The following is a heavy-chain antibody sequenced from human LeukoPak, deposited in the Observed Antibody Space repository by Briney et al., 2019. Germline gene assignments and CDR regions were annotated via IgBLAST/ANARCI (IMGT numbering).Heavy chain of an antibody. V-gene: IGHV3-53*01. CDR1: GFTVSSNY. CDR3: ARENYDSSGYYPDAFDI. J-gene: IGHJ3*02. D-gene: IGHD3-22*01. CDR2: IYSGGST. Sequence: GGSLRLSCAASGFTVSSNYMSWVRQAPGKGLEWVSVIYSGGSTYYADSVKGRFTISRDNSKNTLYLQMNSLRAEDTAVYYCARENYDSSGYYPDAFDIWGQGTMVTVSS.